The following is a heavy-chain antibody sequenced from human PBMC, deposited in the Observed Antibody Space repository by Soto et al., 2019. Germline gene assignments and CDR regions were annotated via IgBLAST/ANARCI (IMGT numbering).Heavy chain of an antibody. Sequence: EVQLLESGGDLVQPGGSPRLSCAASGFIFSNYAMTWVRQGPGRGLEWVSTTSFSGGRTYYADSVKGRFTISRDNSNNTLFLQMSSLRAEDTAIYYCAKDSRAFCGGDCSKDYWGQGTLVTVSS. J-gene: IGHJ4*02. CDR2: TSFSGGRT. D-gene: IGHD2-21*02. V-gene: IGHV3-23*01. CDR3: AKDSRAFCGGDCSKDY. CDR1: GFIFSNYA.